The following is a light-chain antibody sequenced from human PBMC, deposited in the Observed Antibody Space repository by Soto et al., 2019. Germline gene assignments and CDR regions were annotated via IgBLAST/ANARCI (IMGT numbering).Light chain of an antibody. CDR2: DAS. J-gene: IGKJ5*01. CDR1: QSVSTY. Sequence: EIVLTQSPASLSLSAGERATLSCRASQSVSTYLDWYQQKPGQAPRLLIYDASNMATGIPARFSGSGSGTAYTITISSPEPEYFVVYYYQQRSNWPPITFGQGTQLEIK. V-gene: IGKV3-11*01. CDR3: QQRSNWPPIT.